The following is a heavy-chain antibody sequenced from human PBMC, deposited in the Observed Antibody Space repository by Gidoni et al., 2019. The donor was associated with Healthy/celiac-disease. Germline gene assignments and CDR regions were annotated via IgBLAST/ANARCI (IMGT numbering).Heavy chain of an antibody. CDR2: IYPGDSDT. CDR3: ARYYMGECSSTSCYPTFDY. Sequence: EVQLVQSGAAVKKPGESLKISCTGSGYSFTSYWIGWVRQMPGKGLEWMGIIYPGDSDTRYSPSFQGQVTISADKSISTAYLQWSSLKASDTAMYYCARYYMGECSSTSCYPTFDYWGQGTLVTVSS. J-gene: IGHJ4*02. CDR1: GYSFTSYW. V-gene: IGHV5-51*01. D-gene: IGHD2-2*01.